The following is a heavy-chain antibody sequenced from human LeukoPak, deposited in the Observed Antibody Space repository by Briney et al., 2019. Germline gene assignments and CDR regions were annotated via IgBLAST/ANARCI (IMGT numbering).Heavy chain of an antibody. CDR1: GFTFSSYA. V-gene: IGHV3-23*01. CDR3: AKDGSIVVVPAASHFDY. Sequence: PGGSLRLPCAASGFTFSSYAMSWVRQAPGKGLEWVSAISGSGGSTYYADSVKGRFTISRDNSKNTLYLQMNSLRAEDTAVYYCAKDGSIVVVPAASHFDYWGQGTLVTVSS. J-gene: IGHJ4*02. CDR2: ISGSGGST. D-gene: IGHD2-2*01.